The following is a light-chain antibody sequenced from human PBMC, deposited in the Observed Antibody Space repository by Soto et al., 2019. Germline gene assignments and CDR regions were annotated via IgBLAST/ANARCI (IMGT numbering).Light chain of an antibody. CDR1: GSNVGSNY. J-gene: IGLJ2*01. CDR3: ATWDRSLSVYVL. V-gene: IGLV1-51*01. Sequence: QSALTQPPSVSAAPGQKVTISCSGSGSNVGSNYVSWYQQLPGTAPKLLIYDNNKRPSGIPDRFSGSKSGTSATLDITGLQTGDEADYYCATWDRSLSVYVLFGGGTKLTVL. CDR2: DNN.